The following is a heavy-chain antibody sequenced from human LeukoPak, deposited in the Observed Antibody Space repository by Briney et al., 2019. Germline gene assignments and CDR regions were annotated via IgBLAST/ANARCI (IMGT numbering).Heavy chain of an antibody. CDR1: GGTFSSYA. D-gene: IGHD5-12*01. CDR3: ARDPRYSGYGHDDAFDI. V-gene: IGHV1-69*06. J-gene: IGHJ3*02. Sequence: ASVKVSCKASGGTFSSYAISWVRQAPGQGLEWMGGIIPIFGTANYAQKFQGRVTITADKSTSTAYMELSSLRSEDTAVYYCARDPRYSGYGHDDAFDIWGQGTMVTVSS. CDR2: IIPIFGTA.